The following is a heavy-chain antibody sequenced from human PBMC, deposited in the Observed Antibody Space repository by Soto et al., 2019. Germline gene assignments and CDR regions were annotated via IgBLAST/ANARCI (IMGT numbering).Heavy chain of an antibody. Sequence: SETLSLTCTDSGDSVNNNDFYWAWIRQPPGKGLEWVVTIFYSGTTYHNPSLKGRVTASVDRSENQFSLKLTSVTASDTAVYYCARLDFRSGYYGGRFDPWGQGTLVAVSS. V-gene: IGHV4-39*01. CDR2: IFYSGTT. CDR3: ARLDFRSGYYGGRFDP. J-gene: IGHJ5*02. CDR1: GDSVNNNDFY. D-gene: IGHD3-3*01.